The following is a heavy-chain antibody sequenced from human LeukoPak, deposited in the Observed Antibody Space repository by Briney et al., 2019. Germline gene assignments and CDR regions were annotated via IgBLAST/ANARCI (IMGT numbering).Heavy chain of an antibody. D-gene: IGHD6-13*01. Sequence: PSETLSLTCTVSGGSISSYYWSWIRQPPGKGLEWIGYIFYSGSTNYNPSLKSRVTISVDTSKNQFSLKLSSVTAADTAVYYCARVKGYSSSPKATNIDYWGQGTLVTVSS. J-gene: IGHJ4*02. V-gene: IGHV4-59*01. CDR3: ARVKGYSSSPKATNIDY. CDR2: IFYSGST. CDR1: GGSISSYY.